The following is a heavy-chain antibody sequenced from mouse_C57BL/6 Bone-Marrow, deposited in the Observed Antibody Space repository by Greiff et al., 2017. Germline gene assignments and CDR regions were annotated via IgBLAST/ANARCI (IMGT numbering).Heavy chain of an antibody. D-gene: IGHD1-1*01. CDR1: GYTFTSYW. Sequence: QVQLQQPGAELVKPGASVKLSCKASGYTFTSYWLHWVKQRPGQGLEWIGMIHPNSGSTNYNEKFKSKATLTVDKSSSTAYMQLSSLTSEDSAVYYCAREGYYYGSYYFDYWGQCTTLTVSS. V-gene: IGHV1-64*01. J-gene: IGHJ2*01. CDR3: AREGYYYGSYYFDY. CDR2: IHPNSGST.